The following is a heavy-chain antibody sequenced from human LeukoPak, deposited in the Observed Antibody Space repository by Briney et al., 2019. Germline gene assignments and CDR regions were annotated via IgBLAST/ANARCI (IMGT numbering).Heavy chain of an antibody. J-gene: IGHJ4*02. D-gene: IGHD6-13*01. V-gene: IGHV3-48*04. CDR3: ARDLRTAAAGFYYFDY. CDR2: ISSGSRTI. Sequence: QPGGSLRLSCAASGFSFSGYSMNWVRQAPGKGLDWVSYISSGSRTIFYGDSVQGRFTISRDNAKNLLYFQMNSLRAEDTAVYYCARDLRTAAAGFYYFDYWGQGTLVTVSS. CDR1: GFSFSGYS.